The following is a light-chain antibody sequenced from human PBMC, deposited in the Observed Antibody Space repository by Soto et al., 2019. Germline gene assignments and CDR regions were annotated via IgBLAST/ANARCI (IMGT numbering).Light chain of an antibody. Sequence: QSVLTQPASVSRSPGQSITISCTGTSRDVGAYDFVSWYQQHPGKAPKLMIYDVSNRPSGVSTRFSGSKSGNTASLTISGLQAEDEADYYCGSYTISSSRVFGTGTKVTVL. CDR2: DVS. V-gene: IGLV2-14*03. J-gene: IGLJ1*01. CDR1: SRDVGAYDF. CDR3: GSYTISSSRV.